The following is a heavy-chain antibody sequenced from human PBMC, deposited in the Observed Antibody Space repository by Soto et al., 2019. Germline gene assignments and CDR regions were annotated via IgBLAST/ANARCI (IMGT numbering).Heavy chain of an antibody. CDR2: IKSDGSTT. D-gene: IGHD6-13*01. V-gene: IGHV3-74*01. CDR3: ARGRTSAGFDF. J-gene: IGHJ4*02. Sequence: QPGGSLRLSCAASAFTFSSYWMHWVRQAPGKGLVWVSRIKSDGSTTTYADSVKGRFTISRDNTKNTLYLQMNSLRAEDTAVYYCARGRTSAGFDFWGQGTLVTVSS. CDR1: AFTFSSYW.